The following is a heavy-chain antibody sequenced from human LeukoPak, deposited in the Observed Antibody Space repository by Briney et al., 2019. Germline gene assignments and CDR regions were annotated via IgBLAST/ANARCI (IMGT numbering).Heavy chain of an antibody. V-gene: IGHV4-39*07. CDR1: GGSISSSSYY. J-gene: IGHJ3*02. CDR3: ARSVPLWGSYRYFLGPDAFDI. D-gene: IGHD3-16*02. Sequence: SETLSLTCTVSGGSISSSSYYWGWIRQPPGKGLEWIGSIYYSGSTYYNPSLKSRVTISVDTSKNQFSLKLSSVTAADTAVYYCARSVPLWGSYRYFLGPDAFDIWGQGTMVTVSS. CDR2: IYYSGST.